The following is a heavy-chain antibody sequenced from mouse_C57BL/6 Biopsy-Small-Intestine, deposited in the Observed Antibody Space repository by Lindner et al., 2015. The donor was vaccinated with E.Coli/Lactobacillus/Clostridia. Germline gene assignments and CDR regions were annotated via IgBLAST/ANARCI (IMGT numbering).Heavy chain of an antibody. CDR2: INPNNGGT. CDR1: GYTFTDYN. CDR3: ANYYAMDY. V-gene: IGHV1-18*01. Sequence: VQLQESGPELVKPGASVKIPCKASGYTFTDYNMDWVKQSHGKSLEWIGDINPNNGGTIYNQKFKGKATLTVDKSSSTAYMELRSLTSEDSAVYFCANYYAMDYWGQGTSVTVSS. J-gene: IGHJ4*01.